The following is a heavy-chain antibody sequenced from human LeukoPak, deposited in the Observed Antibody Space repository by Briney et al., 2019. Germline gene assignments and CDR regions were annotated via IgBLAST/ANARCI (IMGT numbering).Heavy chain of an antibody. J-gene: IGHJ6*02. Sequence: PSETLSLTCTVSGGSINSYFWSWIRQPPGKGLEWIAYIYHSGTINYNPSLKSRVTISLDTSKSQVSLNLTSVTAADTAVYYCAGEGSAYGMDVWGQGTTVTVSS. D-gene: IGHD2-15*01. CDR3: AGEGSAYGMDV. CDR2: IYHSGTI. CDR1: GGSINSYF. V-gene: IGHV4-59*01.